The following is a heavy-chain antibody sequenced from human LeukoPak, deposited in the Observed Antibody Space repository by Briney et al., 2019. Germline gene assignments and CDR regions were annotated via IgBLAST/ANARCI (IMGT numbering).Heavy chain of an antibody. Sequence: PGGSLRLSCTASGFTFSNYGMNWVRQAPGKGLEWVSFTDTSGNYIYYGDSVKGRFTISRDNAKNLVFLQMNGLRAEDTAVYYCARGRSITLLRGVAMSDGFDIWGQGAMVAVSS. D-gene: IGHD3-10*01. CDR3: ARGRSITLLRGVAMSDGFDI. V-gene: IGHV3-21*01. CDR1: GFTFSNYG. J-gene: IGHJ3*02. CDR2: TDTSGNYI.